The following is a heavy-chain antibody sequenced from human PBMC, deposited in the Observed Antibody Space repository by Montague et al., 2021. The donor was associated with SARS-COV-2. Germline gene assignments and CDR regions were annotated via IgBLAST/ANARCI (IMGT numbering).Heavy chain of an antibody. Sequence: PALVKPTQTLTLTCTFSGSSLSTIGVGVGCIRQPPGKALEWLALIYWDDDTRYSPFLRIRLTITKDTSKNQVVLTMTNMDPVDTATYFCAHSSGVDWLPRSGFDSGGQGTLVTVSS. CDR2: IYWDDDT. CDR3: AHSSGVDWLPRSGFDS. J-gene: IGHJ5*01. CDR1: GSSLSTIGVG. D-gene: IGHD3-9*01. V-gene: IGHV2-5*02.